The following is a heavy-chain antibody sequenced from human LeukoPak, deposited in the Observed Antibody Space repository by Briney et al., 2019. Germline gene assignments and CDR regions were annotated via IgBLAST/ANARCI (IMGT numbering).Heavy chain of an antibody. Sequence: GGSLRLSCAASGFTFKIYSMNWVRQAPGKGLEWVSSISTSSSHMYYADSVKGRFTISRDNAKNSLYLQMNTLSAEDTAVYYCARDDTSAHFFDYWGQGTLVTVSS. J-gene: IGHJ4*02. CDR1: GFTFKIYS. D-gene: IGHD3-10*01. CDR3: ARDDTSAHFFDY. V-gene: IGHV3-21*01. CDR2: ISTSSSHM.